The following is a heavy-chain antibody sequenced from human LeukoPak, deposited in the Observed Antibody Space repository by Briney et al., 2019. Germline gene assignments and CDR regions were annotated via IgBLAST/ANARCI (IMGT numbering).Heavy chain of an antibody. Sequence: PSETLSLTCTVSGGSISSGSYYWSWIWQPAGKGLEWIGRIYTSGSTNYNPSLKSRVTISVDTSKNQFSLKLSSVTAADTAVYYCAREARGYCSSTSCYNVDYWGQGTLVTVSS. CDR2: IYTSGST. D-gene: IGHD2-2*02. CDR3: AREARGYCSSTSCYNVDY. CDR1: GGSISSGSYY. J-gene: IGHJ4*02. V-gene: IGHV4-61*02.